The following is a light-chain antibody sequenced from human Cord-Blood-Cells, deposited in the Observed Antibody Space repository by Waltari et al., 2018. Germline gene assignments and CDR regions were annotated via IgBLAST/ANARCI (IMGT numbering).Light chain of an antibody. CDR3: NCRDSSGNHLV. V-gene: IGLV3-19*01. CDR2: GKN. CDR1: SLRSYY. Sequence: SSELTQDPAVSVALGQTVRITCQGDSLRSYYASWDQQKPGQAPVLVIYGKNKRPSASPDRFSGASSGNTASLTSSGAQAEEEADYYCNCRDSSGNHLVFGGGTKLTVL. J-gene: IGLJ2*01.